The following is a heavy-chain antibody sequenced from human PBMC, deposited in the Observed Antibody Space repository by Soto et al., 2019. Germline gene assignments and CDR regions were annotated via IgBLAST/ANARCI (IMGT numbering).Heavy chain of an antibody. CDR2: ITSSSRTI. CDR1: GFTFSSYS. V-gene: IGHV3-48*01. CDR3: ARPYYDGLGSFDY. Sequence: ESGGGLVQPGGSLRLSCAAAGFTFSSYSMNWVRQAPGKGLEWVSYITSSSRTIYYADSVKGRFTISRDNAKNSLYLQMNSLRAEHTAVYYCARPYYDGLGSFDYWGQGTLVTVSS. D-gene: IGHD3-10*01. J-gene: IGHJ4*02.